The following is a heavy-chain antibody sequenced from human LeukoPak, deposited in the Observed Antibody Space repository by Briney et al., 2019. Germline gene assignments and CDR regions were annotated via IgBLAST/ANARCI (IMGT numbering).Heavy chain of an antibody. J-gene: IGHJ4*02. CDR1: GFTFSSYA. Sequence: GGSLRLSCAASGFTFSSYAMSWVRQAPGKGLEWVSAISGSGGNTYYADSVKGRFTISRDNSKNTLYLQMNSLRAEDTAVYYCAKLPVAGLYFDYWGQGTLVTVSS. CDR2: ISGSGGNT. CDR3: AKLPVAGLYFDY. V-gene: IGHV3-23*01. D-gene: IGHD6-19*01.